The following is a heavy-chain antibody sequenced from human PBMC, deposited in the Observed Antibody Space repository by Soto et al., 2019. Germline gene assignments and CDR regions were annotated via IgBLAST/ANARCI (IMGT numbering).Heavy chain of an antibody. CDR3: ARDRARITGKTPYWFDP. J-gene: IGHJ5*02. CDR1: GYTFTSYG. Sequence: QVQLVQSGAEVKKPGASVKVSCKASGYTFTSYGISWVRQAPGQGLEWMGWISAYNGNTNYAQKLQGRVTMTTDTSTRKAYMELRSLRSDDTDVYYWARDRARITGKTPYWFDPWGQGTLVTVSS. CDR2: ISAYNGNT. V-gene: IGHV1-18*01. D-gene: IGHD1-20*01.